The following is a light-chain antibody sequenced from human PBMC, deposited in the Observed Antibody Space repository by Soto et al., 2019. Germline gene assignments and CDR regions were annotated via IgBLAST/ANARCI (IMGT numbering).Light chain of an antibody. CDR3: LQDYNYPIT. CDR2: DAS. V-gene: IGKV3D-7*01. CDR1: QTLRRTY. J-gene: IGKJ5*01. Sequence: EIVLMQSPGPLSLPPGERSTLSCRASQTLRRTYIAWYQQKPGQAPRLLIYDASNRATGIPARFSGSGSGTDFTLTISSLQPEDFATYYCLQDYNYPITFGQGRRLEIK.